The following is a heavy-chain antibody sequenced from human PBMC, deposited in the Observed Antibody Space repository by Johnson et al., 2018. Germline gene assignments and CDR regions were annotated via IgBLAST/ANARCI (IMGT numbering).Heavy chain of an antibody. CDR3: AKDVNRYCTVNSCSGVSDI. CDR1: QFTFSSYG. Sequence: QVQLVQSGGGVVQPGRSXRLSCVASQFTFSSYGMHWVRQAPGKGLEWVAGTSYDGSNKYYAHAVKGRFTISRDNSKNTLHLQMSGLRTEDTAVYYFAKDVNRYCTVNSCSGVSDIWGQGTNVTVSS. J-gene: IGHJ3*02. V-gene: IGHV3-30*18. D-gene: IGHD2-8*02. CDR2: TSYDGSNK.